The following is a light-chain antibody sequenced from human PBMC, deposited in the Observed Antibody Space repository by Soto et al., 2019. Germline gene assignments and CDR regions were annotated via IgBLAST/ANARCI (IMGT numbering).Light chain of an antibody. Sequence: IVFTQSPGTLSLSPGERATLSCRTSQTVSSNYIAWYQQKPGQAPRLLIHAASRRATGIPDRVSGSGSGTDFTLTGSRLEPEDFAVYYCQQYGFSPRTFGQGTKVDIK. V-gene: IGKV3-20*01. CDR2: AAS. J-gene: IGKJ1*01. CDR1: QTVSSNY. CDR3: QQYGFSPRT.